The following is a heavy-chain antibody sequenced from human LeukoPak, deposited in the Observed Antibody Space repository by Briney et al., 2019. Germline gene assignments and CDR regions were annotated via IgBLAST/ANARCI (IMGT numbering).Heavy chain of an antibody. Sequence: ASVKVSCKASGYTFTSYGISWVRQAPGQGLEWMGWISAYNGNTNYAQKLQGRVTMTTDTSTSTAYMELRSLRSDDTAVYYCARDRADQWFGRPHDYWGQGTLVTVSS. D-gene: IGHD3-10*01. CDR2: ISAYNGNT. CDR3: ARDRADQWFGRPHDY. V-gene: IGHV1-18*01. CDR1: GYTFTSYG. J-gene: IGHJ4*02.